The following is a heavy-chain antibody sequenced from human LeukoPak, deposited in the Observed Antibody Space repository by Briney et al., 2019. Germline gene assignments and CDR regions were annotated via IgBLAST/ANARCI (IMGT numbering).Heavy chain of an antibody. J-gene: IGHJ4*02. CDR3: ATDARDYGGNEYYFDY. D-gene: IGHD4-23*01. V-gene: IGHV1-69*04. Sequence: GASVKVSCKASGGTFSSFAISWVRQAPGQGLEWMGRIIPILGIANYAQKFQGRVTITADKSTSTAYMELSSLRSEDTAVYYCATDARDYGGNEYYFDYWGQGTLVTVSS. CDR1: GGTFSSFA. CDR2: IIPILGIA.